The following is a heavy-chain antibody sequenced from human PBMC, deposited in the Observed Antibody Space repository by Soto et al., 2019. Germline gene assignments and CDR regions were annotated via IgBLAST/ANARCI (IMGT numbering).Heavy chain of an antibody. CDR3: AKDGGSGSYSKGYYFDY. V-gene: IGHV3-23*01. CDR1: GFTFSSYA. J-gene: IGHJ4*02. CDR2: ISGSGGST. Sequence: PGGSLRLSCAASGFTFSSYAMSWVRQAPGKGLEWVSAISGSGGSTYYADSVKGRFTISRDNSKNTLYLQMNSLRAEDTAVYYCAKDGGSGSYSKGYYFDYWGQGTLVTVSS. D-gene: IGHD3-10*01.